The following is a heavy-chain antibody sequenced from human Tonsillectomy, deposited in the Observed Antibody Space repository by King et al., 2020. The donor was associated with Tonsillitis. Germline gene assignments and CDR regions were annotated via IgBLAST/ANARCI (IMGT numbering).Heavy chain of an antibody. Sequence: VTLKESGPALVKPTQTLTLTCTFSGFSLSTSAMCVSWIRQPPGKALEWLALIDWDDDKYYSTSLKTRLTISKDTSKNQVVLTMTNMDPVDTATYYCARIPYYDSSGSHGYYFDYWGQGTLVTVSS. D-gene: IGHD3-22*01. J-gene: IGHJ4*02. V-gene: IGHV2-70*01. CDR1: GFSLSTSAMC. CDR2: IDWDDDK. CDR3: ARIPYYDSSGSHGYYFDY.